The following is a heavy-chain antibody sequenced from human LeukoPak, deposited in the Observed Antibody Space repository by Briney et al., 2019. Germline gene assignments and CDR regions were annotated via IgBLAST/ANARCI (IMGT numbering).Heavy chain of an antibody. CDR1: GFTFSSYA. CDR2: ISGSGGST. V-gene: IGHV3-23*01. Sequence: PGGFLRLSCAASGFTFSSYAMSWVRRAPGKGLEWVSAISGSGGSTYYADSVKGRFTISRDNSKNTLYLQMNSLRAEDTAVYYCAKGTMVRGVIITPFDYWGQGTLVTVSS. J-gene: IGHJ4*02. D-gene: IGHD3-10*01. CDR3: AKGTMVRGVIITPFDY.